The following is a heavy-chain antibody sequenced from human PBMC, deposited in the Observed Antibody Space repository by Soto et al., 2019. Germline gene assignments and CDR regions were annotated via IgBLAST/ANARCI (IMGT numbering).Heavy chain of an antibody. CDR2: IYYSGST. V-gene: IGHV4-39*01. J-gene: IGHJ4*02. CDR1: GGSISSSSYY. D-gene: IGHD3-3*01. CDR3: ARQSPPVVTIFGVVIPPLFDY. Sequence: EILSLTCTVSGGSISSSSYYWGWIRQPPGKGLEWIGSIYYSGSTYYNPSLKSRVTISVDTSKNQFSLKLSSVTAADTAVYYCARQSPPVVTIFGVVIPPLFDYWGQGTLVTVSS.